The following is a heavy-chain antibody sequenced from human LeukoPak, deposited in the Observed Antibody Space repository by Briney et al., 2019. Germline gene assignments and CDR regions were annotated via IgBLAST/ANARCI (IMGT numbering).Heavy chain of an antibody. D-gene: IGHD3-16*01. CDR2: IYYSGST. J-gene: IGHJ1*01. V-gene: IGHV4-59*01. CDR3: ARDGGVSRFPEYFQH. CDR1: GGSISSYY. Sequence: SETLCLTCTVSGGSISSYYWSWIRQPPGKGLEWIGYIYYSGSTNYNPSLKSRVTISVDTSKNQFSLKLSSVTAADTAVYYCARDGGVSRFPEYFQHWGQGTLVTVSS.